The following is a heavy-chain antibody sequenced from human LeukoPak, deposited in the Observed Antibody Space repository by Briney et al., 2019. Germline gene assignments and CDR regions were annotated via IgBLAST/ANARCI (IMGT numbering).Heavy chain of an antibody. J-gene: IGHJ4*02. Sequence: GGSLRLSCAASGFTFSSYGMHWVRQAPGKGLEWVAVIWYDGSNKYYADSVKGRFTISRDNAKNSLYLQMNSLRAEDTAVYYCARVRYGSGSYPLYYFDYWGQGTLVTVSS. V-gene: IGHV3-33*01. CDR3: ARVRYGSGSYPLYYFDY. D-gene: IGHD3-10*01. CDR2: IWYDGSNK. CDR1: GFTFSSYG.